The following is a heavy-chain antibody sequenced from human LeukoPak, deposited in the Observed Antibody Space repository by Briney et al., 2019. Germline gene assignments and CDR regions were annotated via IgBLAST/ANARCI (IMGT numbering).Heavy chain of an antibody. D-gene: IGHD3-22*01. CDR1: GGSISSYY. CDR3: ARDPGYYDTSGYPAYFDY. Sequence: KPSETLSLTCTVSGGSISSYYWSWIRQPPGKGLEWIGYIYYSGSTNYNPSLKSRVTISVDTSKNQFSLKLSSVTAADTAVYYCARDPGYYDTSGYPAYFDYWGQGTLVTVSS. J-gene: IGHJ4*02. V-gene: IGHV4-59*12. CDR2: IYYSGST.